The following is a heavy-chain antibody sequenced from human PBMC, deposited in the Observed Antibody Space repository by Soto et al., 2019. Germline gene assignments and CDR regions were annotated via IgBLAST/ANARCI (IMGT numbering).Heavy chain of an antibody. CDR3: ARDQDSSGYYYVGSDAFDI. CDR1: GYTFTSYG. J-gene: IGHJ3*02. D-gene: IGHD3-22*01. Sequence: ASVKVSCKASGYTFTSYGISWVRQAPGQGLEWMGWISAYNGNTNYAQKLQGRVTMTTDTSTSTAYMELRSLRSDDTAVYYCARDQDSSGYYYVGSDAFDIWGQGTMVTVSS. V-gene: IGHV1-18*01. CDR2: ISAYNGNT.